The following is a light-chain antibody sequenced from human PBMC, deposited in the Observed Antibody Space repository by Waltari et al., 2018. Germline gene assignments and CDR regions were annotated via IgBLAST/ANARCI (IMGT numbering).Light chain of an antibody. V-gene: IGKV1-9*01. Sequence: DIQLTQSPSFLSASVGDRVSITCRASQDIRNYLAWYKQTLGNVPKLLIFAAATLQNGVPSMFSGSGSGTEFTRTIASLQPENFATYYCQQVQTHSALTFGGGTRVEIK. J-gene: IGKJ4*02. CDR3: QQVQTHSALT. CDR1: QDIRNY. CDR2: AAA.